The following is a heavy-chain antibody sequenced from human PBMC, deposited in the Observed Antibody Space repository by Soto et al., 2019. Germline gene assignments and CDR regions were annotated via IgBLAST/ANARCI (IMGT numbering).Heavy chain of an antibody. CDR2: IYSGGTT. CDR1: GFTVSNNY. V-gene: IGHV3-53*01. CDR3: ARSLPVAPSYFDY. J-gene: IGHJ4*02. D-gene: IGHD6-19*01. Sequence: GGSLRLSCAASGFTVSNNYMSWVRQAPGKGLEWVSVIYSGGTTYYADSVKGRFTISRDDSKNTLYLQMNSLKAEDTAVYYCARSLPVAPSYFDYWGQGTLVTV.